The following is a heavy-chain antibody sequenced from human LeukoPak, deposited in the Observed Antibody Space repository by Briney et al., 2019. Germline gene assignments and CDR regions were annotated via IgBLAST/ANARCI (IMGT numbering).Heavy chain of an antibody. CDR1: GGSIGGSAYY. V-gene: IGHV4-39*07. J-gene: IGHJ4*02. CDR3: ARMTTVVTPFDY. D-gene: IGHD4-23*01. Sequence: SETLSLTCTVSGGSIGGSAYYWAWIRQPPGKGLEWMGSISHSGSTYDNPSLKSRVTISVDTSKNQFSLKLKSVTAADTAVYYCARMTTVVTPFDYWGQGTLVTVSS. CDR2: ISHSGST.